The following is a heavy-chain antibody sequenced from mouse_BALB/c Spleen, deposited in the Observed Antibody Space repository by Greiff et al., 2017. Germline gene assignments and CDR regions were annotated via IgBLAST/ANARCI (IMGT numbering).Heavy chain of an antibody. CDR3: ARRDGNLYYFDY. V-gene: IGHV1S137*01. CDR1: GYTFTDYA. CDR2: ISTYYGDA. D-gene: IGHD2-1*01. Sequence: QVHVKQSGAELVRPGVSVKISCKGSGYTFTDYAMHWVKQSHAKSLEWIGVISTYYGDASYNQKFKGKATMTVDKSSSTAYMELARLTSEDSAIYYCARRDGNLYYFDYWGQGTTLTVSS. J-gene: IGHJ2*01.